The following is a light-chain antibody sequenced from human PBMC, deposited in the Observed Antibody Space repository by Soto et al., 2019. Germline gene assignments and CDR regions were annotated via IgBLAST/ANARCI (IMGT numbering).Light chain of an antibody. J-gene: IGKJ5*01. V-gene: IGKV3-11*01. Sequence: EIVLTQSPGTLSLSPGERATLSCRASHSVSRYLAWYQQKPCQAPRLLIYDASNRATGIPARFSGSGSGTDFTLTISSLEPEDFAVYYCQQRSNWPPITFGQGTRLEIK. CDR1: HSVSRY. CDR3: QQRSNWPPIT. CDR2: DAS.